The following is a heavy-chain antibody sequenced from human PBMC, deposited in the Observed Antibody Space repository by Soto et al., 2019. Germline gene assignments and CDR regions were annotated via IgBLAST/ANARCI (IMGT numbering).Heavy chain of an antibody. D-gene: IGHD1-26*01. CDR2: IYYSGST. Sequence: QLQLQESGPGLVKPSETLSLTCTVSGGSISSSSYYWGWIRQHPGKGLEWIGSIYYSGSTYYNPSLKSRVTISVDTSKNQFSLKLSSVTAADTAVYYCARRMWGYYGMDVWGQGTTVTVSS. V-gene: IGHV4-39*01. CDR3: ARRMWGYYGMDV. CDR1: GGSISSSSYY. J-gene: IGHJ6*02.